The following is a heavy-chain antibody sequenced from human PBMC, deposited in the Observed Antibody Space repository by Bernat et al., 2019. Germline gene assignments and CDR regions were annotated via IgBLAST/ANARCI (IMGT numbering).Heavy chain of an antibody. CDR1: GGSSNNYF. V-gene: IGHV4-59*12. CDR2: INHSGST. Sequence: QVQLQESGPGLVKPSETLSLTCTVSGGSSNNYFWSWIRQPPGKGLEWIGEINHSGSTNYNPSLKSRVTISVDTSKNQFSLKLSSVTAADTAVYYCARGGFFDYWGQGTLVTVSS. J-gene: IGHJ4*02. D-gene: IGHD3-22*01. CDR3: ARGGFFDY.